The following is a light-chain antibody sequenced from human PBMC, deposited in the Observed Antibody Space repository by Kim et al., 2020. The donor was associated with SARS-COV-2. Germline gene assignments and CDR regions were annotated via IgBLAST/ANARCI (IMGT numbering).Light chain of an antibody. CDR2: SAS. J-gene: IGKJ4*01. V-gene: IGKV1-6*01. CDR1: QSNRND. CDR3: LQDYNYPPT. Sequence: ASIGDRFTITGRESQSNRNDLGWYQQKPGKAPKLLIYSASSLQSGVPSRFSGSGSGTDFTLTISSLQPEDFATYYCLQDYNYPPTFGGGTKVDIK.